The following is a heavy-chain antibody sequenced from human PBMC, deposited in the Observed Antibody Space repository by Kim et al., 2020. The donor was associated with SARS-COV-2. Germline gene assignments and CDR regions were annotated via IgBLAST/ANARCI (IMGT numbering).Heavy chain of an antibody. CDR3: ARHNAAGYYYYGMDV. CDR1: GGSFSGYY. Sequence: SETLSLTCAVYGGSFSGYYWSWIRQPPGKGLEWIGEINHSGSTNYNPSLKSRVTISVDTSKNQFSLKLSSVTAADTAVYYCARHNAAGYYYYGMDVWGQGTTVTVSS. J-gene: IGHJ6*02. D-gene: IGHD1-20*01. V-gene: IGHV4-34*01. CDR2: INHSGST.